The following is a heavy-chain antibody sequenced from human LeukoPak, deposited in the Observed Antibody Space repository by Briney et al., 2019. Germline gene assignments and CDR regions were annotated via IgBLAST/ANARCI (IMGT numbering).Heavy chain of an antibody. Sequence: ASVKVSCKASGYTFTSYDINWVRQATGQGLEWMGWMNPNSGNTGYAQKFQGRVTMTRNTSISTAYMELSSLRSEDTAVYYCARAKVLEWLLYPLYYYYYMDVWGKGTTVTVSS. J-gene: IGHJ6*03. V-gene: IGHV1-8*01. D-gene: IGHD3-3*01. CDR1: GYTFTSYD. CDR2: MNPNSGNT. CDR3: ARAKVLEWLLYPLYYYYYMDV.